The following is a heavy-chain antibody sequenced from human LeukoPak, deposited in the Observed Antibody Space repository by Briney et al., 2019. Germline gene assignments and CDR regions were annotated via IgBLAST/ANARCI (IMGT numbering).Heavy chain of an antibody. V-gene: IGHV4-39*07. Sequence: SETLSLTCTVSGDSIRSSDYYWGCIRQSPGKGLEWIGTISDGGSTYYNPSLKSRIIISVDTSKNQFSLKLSSVTAAGTAVYYCARLVGSEWELPNFDYWGQGTLVTVSS. CDR1: GDSIRSSDYY. D-gene: IGHD1-26*01. J-gene: IGHJ4*02. CDR2: ISDGGST. CDR3: ARLVGSEWELPNFDY.